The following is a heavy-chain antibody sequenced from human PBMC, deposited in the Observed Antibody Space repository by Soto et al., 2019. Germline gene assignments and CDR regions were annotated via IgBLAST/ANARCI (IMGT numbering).Heavy chain of an antibody. V-gene: IGHV3-7*04. CDR1: GFTFNNYW. CDR3: ARYSGNDCIDY. D-gene: IGHD5-12*01. J-gene: IGHJ4*02. Sequence: EVQQVESGGNLVQPGGSLRLSCVVSGFTFNNYWMSWVRQAPGKGLEWVANIKQDGSEKHYLDSVKGRFTISRDDAKNSLYLQMNNLRAEDTAMYFCARYSGNDCIDYWGQGTLVTVSS. CDR2: IKQDGSEK.